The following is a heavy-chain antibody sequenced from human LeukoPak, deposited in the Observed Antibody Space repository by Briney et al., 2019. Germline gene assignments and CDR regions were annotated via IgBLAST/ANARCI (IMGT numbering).Heavy chain of an antibody. CDR2: IYSGGST. D-gene: IGHD1-26*01. J-gene: IGHJ3*02. CDR3: AGGTGSGSYYGAFDI. Sequence: GGSLRLSCAASGFTVSSNYMSWVRQAPGKGLEWVSVIYSGGSTYYADSVKGRFTIYRDNSKNTLFLQMNSLRAEDTAVYYCAGGTGSGSYYGAFDIWGQGTMVTVSS. CDR1: GFTVSSNY. V-gene: IGHV3-53*01.